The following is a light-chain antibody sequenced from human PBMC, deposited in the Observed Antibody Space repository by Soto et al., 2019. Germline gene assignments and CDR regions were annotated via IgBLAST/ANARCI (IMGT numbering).Light chain of an antibody. CDR3: QQYNNWPYT. CDR1: QHVSSN. Sequence: EIVMTQSPATLSVSPGGSATLSCRASQHVSSNFAWYRQKPGQAPPLLIYRASTRATGIPARFSGSGSGTEFTLPISSLQSEDFAVYYCQQYNNWPYTFGQGTKLEIK. V-gene: IGKV3-15*01. CDR2: RAS. J-gene: IGKJ2*01.